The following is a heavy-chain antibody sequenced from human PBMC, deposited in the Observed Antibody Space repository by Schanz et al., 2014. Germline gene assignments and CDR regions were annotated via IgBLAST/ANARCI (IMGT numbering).Heavy chain of an antibody. CDR2: IYGGGIT. D-gene: IGHD1-26*01. J-gene: IGHJ6*02. CDR3: VKDLQRELLRDDHYYGMDV. V-gene: IGHV3-66*01. CDR1: GFTVSSNY. Sequence: EVQLVESGGGLVKPGGSLRLSCAASGFTVSSNYMSWVRQAPGKGLEWVSVIYGGGITYYADSVKGRFTISRDSSRNTLYLQMNSLRAEDTAVYYCVKDLQRELLRDDHYYGMDVWGQGTTVTVSS.